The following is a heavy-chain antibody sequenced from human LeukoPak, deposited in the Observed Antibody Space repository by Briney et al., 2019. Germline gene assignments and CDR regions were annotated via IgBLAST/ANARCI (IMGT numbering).Heavy chain of an antibody. D-gene: IGHD4-17*01. CDR1: GYTFTSYG. CDR3: ARDILSDYGDQGDAFDI. V-gene: IGHV1-18*01. Sequence: ASVKVSCKASGYTFTSYGISWVRQAPGQGLEWMGWISAYNGNTNYAQKLQGRVTMTTDTSTSTAYMELRSLRSDDTAVYYCARDILSDYGDQGDAFDIWGQGTMVTVSS. J-gene: IGHJ3*02. CDR2: ISAYNGNT.